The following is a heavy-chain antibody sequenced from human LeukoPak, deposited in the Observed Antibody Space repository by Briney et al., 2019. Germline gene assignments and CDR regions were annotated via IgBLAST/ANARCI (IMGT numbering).Heavy chain of an antibody. Sequence: GGSLRLSCAASGFTLSTYAMSWVRQTPGKGLEWVAATSSSDAGTYHADSVRGRFTISRDNSKNTLYLQMNSLRAEDTAVYYCARVFSSRTTYYFDYWGQGTLVTVSS. V-gene: IGHV3-23*01. CDR1: GFTLSTYA. CDR3: ARVFSSRTTYYFDY. J-gene: IGHJ4*02. CDR2: TSSSDAGT. D-gene: IGHD1-14*01.